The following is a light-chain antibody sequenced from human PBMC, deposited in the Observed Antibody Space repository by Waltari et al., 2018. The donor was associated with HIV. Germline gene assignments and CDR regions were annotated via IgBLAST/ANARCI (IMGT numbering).Light chain of an antibody. CDR3: QQYDSGPRGIT. J-gene: IGKJ2*01. CDR1: QSISAT. Sequence: DIVMPQSPPTLSVSPGQRVTLSCRASQSISATVAWYQQRPGQAPRLLIYAAATRPTGIPARFSGSGSGTEFTLTISSLQSEDFATYFCQQYDSGPRGITFGQGTMLEIK. V-gene: IGKV3-15*01. CDR2: AAA.